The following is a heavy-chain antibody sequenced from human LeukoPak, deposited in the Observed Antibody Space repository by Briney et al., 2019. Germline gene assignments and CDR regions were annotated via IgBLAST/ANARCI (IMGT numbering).Heavy chain of an antibody. CDR3: ARDSDYGSGNWFDP. D-gene: IGHD3-10*01. CDR2: IYTSGST. J-gene: IGHJ5*02. V-gene: IGHV4-4*07. Sequence: SETLSLTCTVSGGSISSYYWSWIRQPAGKGLEWIGRIYTSGSTNYNPSLKSRVTMSVDTSKNQFSLKLCSVTAADTAVYYCARDSDYGSGNWFDPWGQGTLVTVSS. CDR1: GGSISSYY.